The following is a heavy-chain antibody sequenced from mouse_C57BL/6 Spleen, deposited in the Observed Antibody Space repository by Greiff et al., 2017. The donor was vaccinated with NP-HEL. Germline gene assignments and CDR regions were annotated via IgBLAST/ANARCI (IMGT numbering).Heavy chain of an antibody. V-gene: IGHV1-55*01. D-gene: IGHD3-2*01. CDR3: ARSGLDSPYYAMDY. CDR2: IYPGSGST. J-gene: IGHJ4*01. Sequence: VQLQQPGAELVKPGASVKMSCKASGYTFTSYWITWVKQRPGQGLEWIGDIYPGSGSTNYNEKFKSKATLTVDTSSSTAYMQRSSLTSEDSAVYYCARSGLDSPYYAMDYWGQGTSVTVSS. CDR1: GYTFTSYW.